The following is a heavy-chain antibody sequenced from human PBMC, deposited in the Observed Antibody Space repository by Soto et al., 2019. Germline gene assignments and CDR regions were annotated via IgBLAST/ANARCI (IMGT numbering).Heavy chain of an antibody. D-gene: IGHD1-26*01. Sequence: SETLSLTCGVSGSSISNDNWWVWIRQPPGKGLEWIGYIHHTGYTYSNPAPKSRLTMSVDTSKNQFSLRLSSVTAVDTAVYYCATKDNGKYFFDSCGQGALVTVSS. V-gene: IGHV4-28*01. CDR1: GSSISNDNW. J-gene: IGHJ4*02. CDR3: ATKDNGKYFFDS. CDR2: IHHTGYT.